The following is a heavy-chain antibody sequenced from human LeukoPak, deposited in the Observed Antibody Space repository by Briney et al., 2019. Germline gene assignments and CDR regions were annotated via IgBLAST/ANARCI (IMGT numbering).Heavy chain of an antibody. CDR1: GGSISSYY. V-gene: IGHV4-4*07. J-gene: IGHJ4*02. D-gene: IGHD3-22*01. Sequence: NSSETLSLTCTVSGGSISSYYWSWIRQPAGKGLEWIGRIYTSGSTNYNPSLKSRVTMSVDTSKNQFSLKLSSVTAADTAVYYCARESRAPEYYDSSGYYSLGYWGQGTLVTVSS. CDR2: IYTSGST. CDR3: ARESRAPEYYDSSGYYSLGY.